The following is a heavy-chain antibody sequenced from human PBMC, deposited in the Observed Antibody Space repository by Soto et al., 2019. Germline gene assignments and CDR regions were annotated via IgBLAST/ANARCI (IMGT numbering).Heavy chain of an antibody. Sequence: GGSLRLSCAASGFTVSSNYMSWVRQAPGKGLEWVSVIYSGGSTYYADSVKGRFTISRDNSKNTLYLQMNSLRAEDTAVYYCARDGSSRWVGDSSTYPYYYYYYYMDVWGKGTTVTVSS. CDR2: IYSGGST. V-gene: IGHV3-66*01. CDR1: GFTVSSNY. J-gene: IGHJ6*03. D-gene: IGHD6-6*01. CDR3: ARDGSSRWVGDSSTYPYYYYYYYMDV.